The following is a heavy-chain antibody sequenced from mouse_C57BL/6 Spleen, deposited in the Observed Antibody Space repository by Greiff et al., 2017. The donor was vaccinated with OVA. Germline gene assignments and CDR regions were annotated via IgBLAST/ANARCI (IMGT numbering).Heavy chain of an antibody. CDR3: ARSTPITTVVATGYFDV. CDR1: GYAFSSYW. CDR2: IYPGDGDT. V-gene: IGHV1-80*01. D-gene: IGHD1-1*01. Sequence: VQLKESGAELVKPGASVKISCKASGYAFSSYWMNWVKQRPGKGLEWIGQIYPGDGDTNYNGKFKGKATLTADKSSSTAYMQLSSLTSEDSAVYFCARSTPITTVVATGYFDVWGTGTTVTVSS. J-gene: IGHJ1*03.